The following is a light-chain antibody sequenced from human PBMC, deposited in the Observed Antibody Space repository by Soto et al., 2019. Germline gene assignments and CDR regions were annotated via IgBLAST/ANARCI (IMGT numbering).Light chain of an antibody. J-gene: IGKJ3*01. Sequence: IQMTQSPSSVSASVGDRVTITCRASQGISSWLAWYQQKPGTAPKLLIYTASRLQSGVQSRSSGGGSGTNFTLPITTSQPEDFPTNFCQQVNSFPFTFGPGTKVDIK. CDR2: TAS. CDR3: QQVNSFPFT. V-gene: IGKV1-12*01. CDR1: QGISSW.